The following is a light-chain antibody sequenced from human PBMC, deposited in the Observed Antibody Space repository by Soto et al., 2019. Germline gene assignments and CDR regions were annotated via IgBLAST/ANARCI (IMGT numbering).Light chain of an antibody. Sequence: QSALTQPPSASGSPGQSVAISCTGTSSDVGGYNYVSWYQQHPGKAPKLMIYEVHKRPSGVPDRFSDSKSGNTASLTVSGLQAEDEDDYYSSSYAGSRNVFGTGTKLTVL. J-gene: IGLJ1*01. V-gene: IGLV2-8*01. CDR1: SSDVGGYNY. CDR3: SSYAGSRNV. CDR2: EVH.